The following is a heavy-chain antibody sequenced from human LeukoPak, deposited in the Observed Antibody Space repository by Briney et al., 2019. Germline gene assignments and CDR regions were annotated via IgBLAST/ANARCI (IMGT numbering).Heavy chain of an antibody. CDR1: GGSFSGYY. V-gene: IGHV4-34*01. CDR2: INHSGST. J-gene: IGHJ3*02. D-gene: IGHD3-22*01. Sequence: PSETLSLTCAVYGGSFSGYYWSWVRQPPGKGLEWIGEINHSGSTNYNRSLRNRVLISVDTSKSQFSLKLSSVTAADTAVYYCARGMKWAYYYDSSGRRDDAFDIWGQGTVVTVSS. CDR3: ARGMKWAYYYDSSGRRDDAFDI.